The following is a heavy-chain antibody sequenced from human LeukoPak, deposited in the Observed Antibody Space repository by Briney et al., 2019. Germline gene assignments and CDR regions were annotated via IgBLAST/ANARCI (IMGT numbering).Heavy chain of an antibody. V-gene: IGHV3-23*01. CDR3: ANQGIAAGSWYFHL. Sequence: GGSLRLSCAASGFTFSTYGLSWVRQAPGKGLEWVSSISASGDSTYYADSVKGRFTISRDNSKNMLFVQMNSLRADDTAVYYCANQGIAAGSWYFHLWGRGTLVTVSS. CDR1: GFTFSTYG. CDR2: ISASGDST. J-gene: IGHJ2*01. D-gene: IGHD1-14*01.